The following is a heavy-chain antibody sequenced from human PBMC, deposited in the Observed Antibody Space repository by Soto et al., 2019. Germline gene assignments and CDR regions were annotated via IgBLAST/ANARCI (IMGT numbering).Heavy chain of an antibody. CDR2: ISYDGRNK. D-gene: IGHD3-22*01. CDR3: AKDYYDSSGYYGGDYYYYGMDV. Sequence: QVQLVESGGGVVQPGRSLRLSCAASGFTFSSYGMHWVRQAPGKGLEWVAVISYDGRNKYYADSVKGRFTISRDNSKNTLYLQMNSLRAEDTAVYYCAKDYYDSSGYYGGDYYYYGMDVWGQGTTVTVSS. V-gene: IGHV3-30*18. CDR1: GFTFSSYG. J-gene: IGHJ6*02.